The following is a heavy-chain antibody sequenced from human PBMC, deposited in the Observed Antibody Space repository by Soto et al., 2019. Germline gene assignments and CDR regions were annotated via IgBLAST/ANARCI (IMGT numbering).Heavy chain of an antibody. D-gene: IGHD5-18*01. CDR1: GYSFTRHW. J-gene: IGHJ4*02. Sequence: PGESLKISCKANGYSFTRHWIGWVRQMPGKGLEWMAVIYPGDSDARYSPSFQGHVTISADSSINTAYLQWSSLKASDTAIYYCASLRGTAMAPRDYWGQGTLVTVSS. CDR3: ASLRGTAMAPRDY. CDR2: IYPGDSDA. V-gene: IGHV5-51*01.